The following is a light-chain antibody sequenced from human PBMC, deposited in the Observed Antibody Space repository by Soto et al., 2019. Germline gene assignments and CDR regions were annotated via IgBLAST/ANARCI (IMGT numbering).Light chain of an antibody. J-gene: IGKJ3*01. Sequence: EGVMAQSPVTLCLSPGERATLSCRASQSVSSFLAWYHQIPGQAPRLLIYGASTRATGVPARFSGSGSGTEFTLTISSLQSEDFGLYYCQQYKTWPPLFGPGTKVDI. CDR1: QSVSSF. V-gene: IGKV3D-15*01. CDR3: QQYKTWPPL. CDR2: GAS.